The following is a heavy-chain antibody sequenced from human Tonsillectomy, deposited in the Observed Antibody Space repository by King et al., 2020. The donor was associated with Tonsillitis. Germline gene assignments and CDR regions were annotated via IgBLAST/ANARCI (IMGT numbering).Heavy chain of an antibody. Sequence: VQLVESGGGLVQPGRSLRLSCAASGFTFDDYAMHWVRQAPGKGLEWVSGIGWNSGRIGYADSVKGRFTISRDNAKNSLYLQMNSLRVEDTALYYCAKDRGSGSYGEGADAFDIWGQGTMVTVSS. J-gene: IGHJ3*02. V-gene: IGHV3-9*01. D-gene: IGHD1-26*01. CDR2: IGWNSGRI. CDR3: AKDRGSGSYGEGADAFDI. CDR1: GFTFDDYA.